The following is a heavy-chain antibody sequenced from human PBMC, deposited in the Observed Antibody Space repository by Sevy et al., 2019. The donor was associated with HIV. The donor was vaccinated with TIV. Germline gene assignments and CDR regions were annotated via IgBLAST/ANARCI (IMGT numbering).Heavy chain of an antibody. CDR1: GFSFSDAW. J-gene: IGHJ5*02. Sequence: GGSLRLSCAASGFSFSDAWMSWVRQAPGKGLEWVGRVKSKTDGGTTDYAEPGKGSFTISRDDSKNMVYLKMNSLKTDDTAVYYCSSIPDPWGQGTLVTVSS. CDR2: VKSKTDGGTT. V-gene: IGHV3-15*01. D-gene: IGHD2-21*01. CDR3: SSIPDP.